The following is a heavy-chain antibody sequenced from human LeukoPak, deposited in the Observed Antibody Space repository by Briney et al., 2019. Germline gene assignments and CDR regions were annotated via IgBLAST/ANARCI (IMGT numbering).Heavy chain of an antibody. CDR2: ISSSSSTI. Sequence: LSLTCTVSGGSISSSSYYWGWIRQPPGQGLEWVSYISSSSSTIYYADSVKGRFTISRDNAKNSLYLQMNSLRAEDTAVYYCARGRKLELRMGDWFDPWGQGTLVTVSS. J-gene: IGHJ5*02. CDR3: ARGRKLELRMGDWFDP. CDR1: GGSISSSSYY. V-gene: IGHV3-11*04. D-gene: IGHD1-7*01.